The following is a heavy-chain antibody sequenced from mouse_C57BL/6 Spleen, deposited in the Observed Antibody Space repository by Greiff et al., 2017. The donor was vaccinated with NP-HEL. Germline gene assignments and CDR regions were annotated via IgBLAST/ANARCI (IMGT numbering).Heavy chain of an antibody. CDR1: GYTFTSYW. J-gene: IGHJ4*01. CDR2: IDPSDSYT. V-gene: IGHV1-69*01. Sequence: QVQLQQPGAELVMPGASVKLSCKASGYTFTSYWMHWVKQRPGQGLEWIGEIDPSDSYTNYNQKFKGKSTLTVDKSSSTAYMQLSSLTSEDTAVYYCARRDALYAMDYWGQGTSVTVSS. CDR3: ARRDALYAMDY.